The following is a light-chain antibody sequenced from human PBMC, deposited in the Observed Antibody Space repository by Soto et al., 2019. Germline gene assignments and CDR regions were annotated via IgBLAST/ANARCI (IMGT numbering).Light chain of an antibody. CDR1: QFVSSY. J-gene: IGKJ5*01. V-gene: IGKV3-11*01. CDR3: QQRSRWPV. Sequence: IVLTQSPATLSSSPGERATLSCRASQFVSSYLAWYQHKPGQAPRLLIYDASNRADGIPARFSGSGSGTDFTLTISSLEPEDFAVYYCQQRSRWPVFGQGTRLEIK. CDR2: DAS.